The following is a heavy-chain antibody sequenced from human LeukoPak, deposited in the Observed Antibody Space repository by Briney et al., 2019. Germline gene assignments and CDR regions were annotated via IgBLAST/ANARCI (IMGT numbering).Heavy chain of an antibody. CDR2: INHSGST. D-gene: IGHD3-16*01. CDR1: GGSFSGYY. V-gene: IGHV4-34*04. Sequence: PSETLSLTCAVYGGSFSGYYWSWIRQPPGKGLEWIGEINHSGSTNNNPSLKSRATISVDTSKNQFSLKLSSVTAADTAVYYCASPGRTGELVYWGQGTLVTVSS. J-gene: IGHJ4*02. CDR3: ASPGRTGELVY.